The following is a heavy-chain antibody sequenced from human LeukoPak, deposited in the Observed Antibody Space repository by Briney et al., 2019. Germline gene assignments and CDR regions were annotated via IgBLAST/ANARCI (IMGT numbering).Heavy chain of an antibody. CDR3: ARGGPAAGRFDY. CDR1: GFTFSSYA. D-gene: IGHD6-13*01. Sequence: GGSLRLSCAASGFTFSSYATSWVRQAPGKGLGWVSVISGSGGSTNYSDSVRGRFTISRDNSRNTLYLQMNSLRAEDTAVYYCARGGPAAGRFDYWGQGTLVTVSS. J-gene: IGHJ4*02. CDR2: ISGSGGST. V-gene: IGHV3-23*01.